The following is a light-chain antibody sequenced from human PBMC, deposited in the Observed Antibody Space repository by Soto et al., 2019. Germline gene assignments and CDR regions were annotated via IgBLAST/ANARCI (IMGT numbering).Light chain of an antibody. J-gene: IGKJ1*01. Sequence: DIQTTQSPSTLSSSVGDIVTITCRASQSISSWLAWYQQKPGKAPKLLIYDASSLESGVPSRFSGSGSGTEFTLTISSLQPDDFATYYCQQYNSYPWTFGQGTKVDIK. CDR3: QQYNSYPWT. CDR1: QSISSW. V-gene: IGKV1-5*01. CDR2: DAS.